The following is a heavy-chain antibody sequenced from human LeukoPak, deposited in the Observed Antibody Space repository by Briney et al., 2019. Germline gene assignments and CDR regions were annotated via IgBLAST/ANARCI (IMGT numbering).Heavy chain of an antibody. V-gene: IGHV4-31*03. Sequence: SETLSHTCTVSGGSISSGGYYWSWIRQHPGKGLEWIGYIYYSGSTYYNPSLKSRVTISVDTSKNQFSLKLSSVTAADTAVYYCARYFDWLYPFDYWGQGTLVTVSS. CDR2: IYYSGST. D-gene: IGHD3-9*01. CDR1: GGSISSGGYY. CDR3: ARYFDWLYPFDY. J-gene: IGHJ4*02.